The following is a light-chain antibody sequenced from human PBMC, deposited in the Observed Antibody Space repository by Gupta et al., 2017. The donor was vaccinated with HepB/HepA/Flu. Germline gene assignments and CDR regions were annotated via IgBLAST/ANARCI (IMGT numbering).Light chain of an antibody. J-gene: IGLJ2*01. CDR2: DVS. CDR1: SSDVGGYNY. Sequence: QSALTQPRSVSGSPGQSVTISCTGSSSDVGGYNYVSWYQQHPGKAPKLMIYDVSNRPSGVPDRFSGSKPGNAASLTISGLQAEDEAEYYCCSYAGSYTVVFGGGTKLTVL. V-gene: IGLV2-11*01. CDR3: CSYAGSYTVV.